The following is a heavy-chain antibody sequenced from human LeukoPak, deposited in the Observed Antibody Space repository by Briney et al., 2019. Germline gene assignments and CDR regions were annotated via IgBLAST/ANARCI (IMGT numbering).Heavy chain of an antibody. J-gene: IGHJ4*02. Sequence: GGSLRLSCAASGFTFSSYAMHWVRQAPGKGLEWVAVISYDGNNKYYADSVKGRFTISRDNSKNTLYLQMNSLRAEDTAVYYCARDFGYCSGGSCSYFDFWGQGTLVTVSS. CDR1: GFTFSSYA. CDR2: ISYDGNNK. CDR3: ARDFGYCSGGSCSYFDF. V-gene: IGHV3-30-3*01. D-gene: IGHD2-15*01.